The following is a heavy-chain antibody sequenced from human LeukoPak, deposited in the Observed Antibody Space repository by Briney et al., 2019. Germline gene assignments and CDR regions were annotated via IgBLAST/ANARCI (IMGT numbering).Heavy chain of an antibody. CDR2: INHSGST. D-gene: IGHD3-10*01. CDR3: ARNGLWFGESYNWFDP. CDR1: GGSFSGYY. Sequence: SETLSLTCAVYGGSFSGYYWSWIRQPPGKGLEWIGEINHSGSTNYNPSLKSRVTISVDTSKNQFSLKLSSVTAADTAVYYCARNGLWFGESYNWFDPWGQGTLVTVSS. V-gene: IGHV4-34*01. J-gene: IGHJ5*02.